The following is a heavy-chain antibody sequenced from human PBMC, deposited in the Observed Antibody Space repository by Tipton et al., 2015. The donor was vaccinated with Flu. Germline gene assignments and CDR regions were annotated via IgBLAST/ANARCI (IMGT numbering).Heavy chain of an antibody. Sequence: SLRLSCAASGFTFSSYGMHWVRQVPGKGLEWVAFLRYDGSNKYNADSVKGRVTISRDNSKNTLYLQMNSLRAEDTAVYYCARGDFHGSEGYSDFWGQGTLVTISS. J-gene: IGHJ4*02. CDR3: ARGDFHGSEGYSDF. D-gene: IGHD3-10*01. V-gene: IGHV3-30*02. CDR2: LRYDGSNK. CDR1: GFTFSSYG.